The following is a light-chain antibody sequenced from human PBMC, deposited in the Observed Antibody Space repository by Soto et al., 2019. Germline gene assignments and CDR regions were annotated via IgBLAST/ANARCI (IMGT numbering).Light chain of an antibody. CDR2: DVS. Sequence: QSALTQPASVSGAPGQSITISCTGTSSDVGGYHYVSWYQQHPGKAPKLMIYDVSNRPSGVYNRFSGSKSGNTASLTISGLQAEDEADYYCSSYTSSSTLVVLGGGTKLTVL. CDR3: SSYTSSSTLVV. J-gene: IGLJ2*01. CDR1: SSDVGGYHY. V-gene: IGLV2-14*01.